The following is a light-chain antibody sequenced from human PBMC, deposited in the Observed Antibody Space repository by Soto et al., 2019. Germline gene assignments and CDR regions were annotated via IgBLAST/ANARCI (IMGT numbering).Light chain of an antibody. CDR2: EGS. V-gene: IGLV2-23*01. CDR1: SSDVGSYNL. CDR3: CSYAGSNTWV. J-gene: IGLJ3*02. Sequence: QSVLTQPASVSGSPGQSITISCTGTSSDVGSYNLVSWYQQHPGKAPKLMIYEGSKRPSGVSNRFSGSKSGNTASLTISGLQAEDEADYYCCSYAGSNTWVFGGGTQLTVL.